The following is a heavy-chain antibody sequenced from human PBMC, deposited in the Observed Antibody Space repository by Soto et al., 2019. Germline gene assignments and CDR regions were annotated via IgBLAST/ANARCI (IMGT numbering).Heavy chain of an antibody. D-gene: IGHD3-9*01. J-gene: IGHJ4*02. CDR1: GGSFSGYY. Sequence: SETLSLTCAVYGGSFSGYYWSWIRQPPGKGLEWIGEINHSGSTNYNPSLKSRVTISVDTSKNQFSLKLSSVTAADTAVYYCARAIRYDILTGYYRYFDYWGQGTLVTVSS. V-gene: IGHV4-34*01. CDR3: ARAIRYDILTGYYRYFDY. CDR2: INHSGST.